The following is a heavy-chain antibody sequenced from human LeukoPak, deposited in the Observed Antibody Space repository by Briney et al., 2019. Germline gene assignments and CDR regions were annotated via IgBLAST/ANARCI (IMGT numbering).Heavy chain of an antibody. D-gene: IGHD1-7*01. CDR3: ARHSWNYDGG. Sequence: PSETLSLTCAVYGGSFSGYYWSWIRQPPGKGLEWIGEINHSGSTNYNPSLKSRVTISVDTSKNQFSLKLSSVTAADTAVYYCARHSWNYDGGWGQGTLVTVSS. CDR2: INHSGST. CDR1: GGSFSGYY. V-gene: IGHV4-34*01. J-gene: IGHJ4*02.